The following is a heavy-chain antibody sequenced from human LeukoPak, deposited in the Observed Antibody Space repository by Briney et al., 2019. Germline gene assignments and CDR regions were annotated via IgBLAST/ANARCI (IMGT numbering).Heavy chain of an antibody. CDR2: INPNSGGT. J-gene: IGHJ6*02. D-gene: IGHD5-24*01. V-gene: IGHV1-2*02. CDR1: GYTFTGYY. CDR3: ARLEMATIAYYYYGMDV. Sequence: AASVTVSCTASGYTFTGYYMHWVRQAPGQGLEWMGWINPNSGGTNYAQKFQGRVTMTRDTSISTAYMELSRLRSDDTAVYYCARLEMATIAYYYYGMDVWGQGTTVTVSS.